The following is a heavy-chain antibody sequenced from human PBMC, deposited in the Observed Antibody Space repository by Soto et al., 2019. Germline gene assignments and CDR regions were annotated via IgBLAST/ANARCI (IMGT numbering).Heavy chain of an antibody. CDR3: ATRMYSTSWYYFVS. CDR1: GFTFTNYA. CDR2: IGGGSGST. V-gene: IGHV3-23*01. J-gene: IGHJ4*02. Sequence: EVQLLESGGGFVQPGGSLRLSCAASGFTFTNYALSWVRQAPGKGLEWVSTIGGGSGSTSYADSVKGRFSISRENSTNTLYLRMSSLRAEDTALYYCATRMYSTSWYYFVSWGQGTLVTVSS. D-gene: IGHD6-13*01.